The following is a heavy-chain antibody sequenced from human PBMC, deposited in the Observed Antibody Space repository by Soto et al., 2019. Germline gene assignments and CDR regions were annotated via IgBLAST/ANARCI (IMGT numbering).Heavy chain of an antibody. CDR3: AKGGRGSGSYSYREPNYFDY. CDR1: GFTFSSYA. Sequence: EVQLLESGGGLVQPGGSLRLSCAASGFTFSSYAMSWVRQAPGKGLEWVSAISGSGGSTYYADSVKGRFTISRDNSKNTLYLQMNSLRAEDTAVYYCAKGGRGSGSYSYREPNYFDYWGQGTLVTVSS. V-gene: IGHV3-23*01. CDR2: ISGSGGST. J-gene: IGHJ4*02. D-gene: IGHD3-10*01.